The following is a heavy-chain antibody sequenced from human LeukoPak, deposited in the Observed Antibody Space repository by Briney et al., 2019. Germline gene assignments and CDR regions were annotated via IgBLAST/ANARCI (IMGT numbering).Heavy chain of an antibody. J-gene: IGHJ4*02. Sequence: GGSLRLSCAASGFTFSTFWMIWVRQAPGKGLEWVANMKDDGSERYYGYSVKGRFTISRDNAKNSVYLPMNSLRAEDTAVYYCAREFLNYASGSYYPVTLDYWGQGTLVTVSS. CDR1: GFTFSTFW. V-gene: IGHV3-7*01. CDR3: AREFLNYASGSYYPVTLDY. D-gene: IGHD3-10*01. CDR2: MKDDGSER.